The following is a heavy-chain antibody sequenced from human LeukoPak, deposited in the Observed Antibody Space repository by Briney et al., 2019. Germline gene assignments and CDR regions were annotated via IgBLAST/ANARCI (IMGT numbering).Heavy chain of an antibody. CDR1: GFTFSGSA. D-gene: IGHD4-17*01. Sequence: GGSLRLSCAASGFTFSGSAIHWVRQASGKGLEWVGRIRSKANNYATLYAASMKGRFTISRDDSRNTAYLQVNSLKTEDTAVYYCARDGTAYGDDPLFDYWGQGTLVTVSS. CDR3: ARDGTAYGDDPLFDY. V-gene: IGHV3-73*01. CDR2: IRSKANNYAT. J-gene: IGHJ4*02.